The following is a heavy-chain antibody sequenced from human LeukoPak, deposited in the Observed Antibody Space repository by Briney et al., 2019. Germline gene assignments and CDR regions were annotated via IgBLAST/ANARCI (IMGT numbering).Heavy chain of an antibody. CDR2: TSYDGSNK. CDR3: ARMRIGDYANY. Sequence: GGSLRLSCAASGFTFSSYGMHWVRQAPGKGLEWVAVTSYDGSNKYYADSVKGRFTISRDNSKNTLYLQMNSLRAEDTAVYYCARMRIGDYANYWGQGTLVTVSS. D-gene: IGHD4-17*01. CDR1: GFTFSSYG. J-gene: IGHJ4*02. V-gene: IGHV3-30*03.